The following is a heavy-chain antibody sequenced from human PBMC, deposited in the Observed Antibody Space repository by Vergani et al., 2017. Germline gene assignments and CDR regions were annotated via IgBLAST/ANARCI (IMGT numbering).Heavy chain of an antibody. J-gene: IGHJ4*02. CDR1: GFTFSSYS. D-gene: IGHD3-22*01. CDR3: AKGKYYYDSSGYYQFDY. CDR2: ISGSGGST. V-gene: IGHV3-23*01. Sequence: TASGFTFSSYSMNWVRQAPGKGLEWVSAISGSGGSTYYADSVKGRFTISRDNSKNTLYLQMNSLRTEDTALYYCAKGKYYYDSSGYYQFDYWGQGTLVTVSS.